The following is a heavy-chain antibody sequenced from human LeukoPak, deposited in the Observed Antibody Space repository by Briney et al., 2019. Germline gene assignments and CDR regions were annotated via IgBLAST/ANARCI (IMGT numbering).Heavy chain of an antibody. CDR2: ISGSGGST. J-gene: IGHJ4*02. CDR1: GFTFSSYG. D-gene: IGHD3-10*01. CDR3: AKDHGRDYYGSGRYDY. Sequence: GGTLRLSCAASGFTFSSYGMSWVRQAPGKGLEWVSAISGSGGSTYYADSVKGRFTISRDNSKNTLYLQMNSLRAEDTAVYYCAKDHGRDYYGSGRYDYWGQGTLVTVSS. V-gene: IGHV3-23*01.